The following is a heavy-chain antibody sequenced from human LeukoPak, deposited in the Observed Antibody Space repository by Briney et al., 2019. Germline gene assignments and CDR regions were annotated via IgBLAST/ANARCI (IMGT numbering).Heavy chain of an antibody. Sequence: EASVKVSCKASGGTFSSYAISWVRQAPRQGLEWMGRIIPILGIANYAQKFQGRVTITADKSTSTAYMELSSLRSEDTAVYYCARSRGSAMAPGYWGQGTLVTVSS. D-gene: IGHD5-18*01. CDR3: ARSRGSAMAPGY. CDR2: IIPILGIA. CDR1: GGTFSSYA. J-gene: IGHJ4*02. V-gene: IGHV1-69*04.